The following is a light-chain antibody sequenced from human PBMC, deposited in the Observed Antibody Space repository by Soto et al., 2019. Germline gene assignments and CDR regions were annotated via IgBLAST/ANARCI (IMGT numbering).Light chain of an antibody. CDR1: QSVSSNY. J-gene: IGKJ5*01. CDR2: GAS. CDR3: QQYGSSPIT. Sequence: EIVLTQSPGTLSLSPGERATLSCRASQSVSSNYLAWYQQKPGQAPRLLIYGASSRATGIPDRLSGSGSGTDFTITISRLEPEDFAVYSCQQYGSSPITFGKGTRLEIK. V-gene: IGKV3-20*01.